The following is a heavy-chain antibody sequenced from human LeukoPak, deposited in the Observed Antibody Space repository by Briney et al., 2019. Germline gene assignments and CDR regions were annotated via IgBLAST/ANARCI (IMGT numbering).Heavy chain of an antibody. V-gene: IGHV3-21*01. D-gene: IGHD2-15*01. J-gene: IGHJ3*02. Sequence: PGGSLRLSCAASGFTFSSYSMNWVRQAPGKGLEWVSSISSSSSYIYYADSVKGRFTISRDNAKNSLYLQMNSLRAEDTAVYYCARQYCSGGSCYVDAFHIWGQGTMVTVSS. CDR3: ARQYCSGGSCYVDAFHI. CDR2: ISSSSSYI. CDR1: GFTFSSYS.